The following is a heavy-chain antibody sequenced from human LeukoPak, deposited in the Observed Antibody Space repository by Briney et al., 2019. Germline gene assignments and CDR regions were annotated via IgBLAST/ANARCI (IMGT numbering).Heavy chain of an antibody. D-gene: IGHD2-15*01. J-gene: IGHJ4*02. V-gene: IGHV4-34*01. Sequence: SETLSLTCAVYGGSFSGYYWSWIRQPPGKGLEWIGEINHSGSTNYNPSLKSRVTISVDTSRNQFSLKLSSVTAADTAVYYCARGLSAIVYWGQGTLVTVSS. CDR2: INHSGST. CDR1: GGSFSGYY. CDR3: ARGLSAIVY.